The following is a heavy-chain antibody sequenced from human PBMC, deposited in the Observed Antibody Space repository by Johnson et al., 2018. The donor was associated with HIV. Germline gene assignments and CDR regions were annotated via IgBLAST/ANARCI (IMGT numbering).Heavy chain of an antibody. J-gene: IGHJ3*02. CDR1: GFTFSDHY. CDR3: ARVRWLQLGAFDI. Sequence: QGQLVETGGGLIQPGGSLRLSCAASGFTFSDHYMSWIRQAPGKGLEWVSYISSSGSTKYYTDSLKGRLTISRDNAKNSLYLQMNSLRAEDTAVYYCARVRWLQLGAFDIWGQGTMVTVSS. V-gene: IGHV3-11*04. D-gene: IGHD5-24*01. CDR2: ISSSGSTK.